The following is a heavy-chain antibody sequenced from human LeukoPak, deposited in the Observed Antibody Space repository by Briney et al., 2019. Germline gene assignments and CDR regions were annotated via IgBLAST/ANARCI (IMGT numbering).Heavy chain of an antibody. CDR3: ARSADCSSTSCYTVAGSDY. CDR2: IKSSSSYI. V-gene: IGHV3-21*01. Sequence: PGGSLRLSCAASRFTFISDRMTSVRQAPGKGLEWDQPIKSSSSYIYYADSVKGRFTISRDNAKNSLYLQMNSLRAEDTAVYYCARSADCSSTSCYTVAGSDYWGQGTLVTVSS. CDR1: RFTFISDR. D-gene: IGHD2-2*02. J-gene: IGHJ4*02.